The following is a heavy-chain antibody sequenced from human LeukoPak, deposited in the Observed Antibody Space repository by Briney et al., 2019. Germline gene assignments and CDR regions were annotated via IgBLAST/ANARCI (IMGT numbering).Heavy chain of an antibody. CDR3: ARDSKPAEN. V-gene: IGHV3-21*01. Sequence: GGSLRLSCAASGLTISNNFMGWVRQAPGKGLEWVSSISSSSSYIYYADSVKGRFTISRDNAKNSLYLQMNSLRAEDTAVYYCARDSKPAENWGQGTLVTVSS. D-gene: IGHD2-15*01. J-gene: IGHJ4*02. CDR1: GLTISNNF. CDR2: ISSSSSYI.